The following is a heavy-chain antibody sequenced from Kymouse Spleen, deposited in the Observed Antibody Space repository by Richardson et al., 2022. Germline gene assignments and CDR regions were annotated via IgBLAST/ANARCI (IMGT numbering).Heavy chain of an antibody. CDR2: ISSSSSYI. D-gene: IGHD6-13*01. Sequence: EVQLVESGGGLVKPGGSLRLSCAASGFTFSSYSMNWVRQAPGKGLEWVSSISSSSSYIYYADSVKGRFTISRDNAKNSLYLQMNSLRAEDTAVYYCARDSEQQLVFDYWGQGTLVTVSS. J-gene: IGHJ4*02. CDR1: GFTFSSYS. V-gene: IGHV3-21*03. CDR3: ARDSEQQLVFDY.